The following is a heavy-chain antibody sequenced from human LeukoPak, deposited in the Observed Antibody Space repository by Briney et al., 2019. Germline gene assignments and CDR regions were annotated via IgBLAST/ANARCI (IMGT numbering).Heavy chain of an antibody. CDR1: GGSISSSSYY. D-gene: IGHD3-3*01. J-gene: IGHJ4*02. CDR2: IYYSGST. Sequence: SETLSLTCTVSGGSISSSSYYWGWIRQPPGKGLEWIGSIYYSGSTYYNPSLKSRVTISVDTSKNQFSLKLSSVTAADTAAYYCAWSGSPYYFDYWGQGTLVTVSS. V-gene: IGHV4-39*01. CDR3: AWSGSPYYFDY.